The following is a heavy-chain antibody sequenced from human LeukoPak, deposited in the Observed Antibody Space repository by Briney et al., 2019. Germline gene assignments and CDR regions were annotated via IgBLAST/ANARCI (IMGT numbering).Heavy chain of an antibody. Sequence: GGSLRLSCVASGFTFSSYAMSWVRQAPGKGLEWVSATSGSGVTTHYAGSVKGRFSISRDNSKNTLYLQMNSLRAEDTALYYCAKKVVVGATSPYSDFQDWGQGTLVTVSS. D-gene: IGHD1-26*01. CDR3: AKKVVVGATSPYSDFQD. CDR2: TSGSGVTT. V-gene: IGHV3-23*01. CDR1: GFTFSSYA. J-gene: IGHJ1*01.